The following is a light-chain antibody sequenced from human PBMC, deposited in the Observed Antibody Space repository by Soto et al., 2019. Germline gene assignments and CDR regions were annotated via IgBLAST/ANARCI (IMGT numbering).Light chain of an antibody. V-gene: IGLV1-40*01. Sequence: QSVLTQPPSVSGAPGQRVTISCTGSSSNIGAGYDVHWYQQLPGTAPKLLIYGNSNRPSGVPDRFSGSKSGTSASLAITGLQAEDEADYSCQSYDSSLSGAVFGGGTQPTVL. CDR1: SSNIGAGYD. CDR2: GNS. J-gene: IGLJ7*01. CDR3: QSYDSSLSGAV.